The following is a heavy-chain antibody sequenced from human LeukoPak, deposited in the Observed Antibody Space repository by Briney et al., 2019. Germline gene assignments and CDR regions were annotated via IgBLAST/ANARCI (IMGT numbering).Heavy chain of an antibody. CDR2: ISSNGGST. D-gene: IGHD6-13*01. V-gene: IGHV3-64*01. CDR1: GFTFSSYA. Sequence: PGGPLRLSCAASGFTFSSYAMHWVRQAPGKGLEYVSAISSNGGSTYYANSVKGRFTISRDNSKNTLYLQMGSLRAEDMAVYYCARGQQLAYYYYYYMDVWGKGTTVTVSS. J-gene: IGHJ6*03. CDR3: ARGQQLAYYYYYYMDV.